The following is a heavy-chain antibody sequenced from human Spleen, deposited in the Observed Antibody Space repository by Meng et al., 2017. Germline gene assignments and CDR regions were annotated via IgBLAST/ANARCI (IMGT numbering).Heavy chain of an antibody. CDR3: ANDRLKH. Sequence: GESLKISCAASGFTFSNYWMSWVRQAPGKGLEWVANIKQDGSDKYYVDSVKGRFTISRDNAKDTVFLQMKSLTGEDTAVYYCANDRLKHWGQGTLVTVSS. J-gene: IGHJ1*01. CDR2: IKQDGSDK. V-gene: IGHV3-7*01. CDR1: GFTFSNYW. D-gene: IGHD1-1*01.